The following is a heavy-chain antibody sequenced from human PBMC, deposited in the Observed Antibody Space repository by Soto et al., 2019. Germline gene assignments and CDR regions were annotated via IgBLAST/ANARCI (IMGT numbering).Heavy chain of an antibody. Sequence: GGSLRLSCAASGFTFSSYGMHWVRQAPGKGLEWVAVISYDGSNKYYADSVKGRFTISRDNSKNTLYLQMNSLRAEDTAVYYCAKVITIFGVVIGYYGMDVWGQGTTVTVSS. D-gene: IGHD3-3*01. V-gene: IGHV3-30*18. J-gene: IGHJ6*02. CDR3: AKVITIFGVVIGYYGMDV. CDR2: ISYDGSNK. CDR1: GFTFSSYG.